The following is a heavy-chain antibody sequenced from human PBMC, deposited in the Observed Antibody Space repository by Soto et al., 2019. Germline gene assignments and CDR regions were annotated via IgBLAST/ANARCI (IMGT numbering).Heavy chain of an antibody. J-gene: IGHJ5*02. V-gene: IGHV1-8*01. CDR2: MNPNSGNT. Sequence: ASVKVSSKASGYTFTSYDINWVRQATGQGLEWMGWMNPNSGNTGYAQKFQGRVTMTRNTSISTAYMELSSLRSEDTAVYYCARRGYCSGGSCYGGFDPWGQGTLVTVSS. CDR1: GYTFTSYD. CDR3: ARRGYCSGGSCYGGFDP. D-gene: IGHD2-15*01.